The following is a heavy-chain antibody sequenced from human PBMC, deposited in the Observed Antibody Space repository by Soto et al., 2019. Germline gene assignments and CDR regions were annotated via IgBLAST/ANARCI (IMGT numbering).Heavy chain of an antibody. Sequence: QVQLVQSGAEVKKPGASVTVSCKASGYSFISYYLHWVRQAPGQGLEWMATITPSGGNTQYAQKLEGTITLSRDASPSKVYLALRGLRSEDTAVYYCARDGGHCSGGTCYSIPRLYSHYHGMDVWGQGTTVIVSS. CDR2: ITPSGGNT. V-gene: IGHV1-46*01. CDR3: ARDGGHCSGGTCYSIPRLYSHYHGMDV. J-gene: IGHJ6*02. CDR1: GYSFISYY. D-gene: IGHD2-15*01.